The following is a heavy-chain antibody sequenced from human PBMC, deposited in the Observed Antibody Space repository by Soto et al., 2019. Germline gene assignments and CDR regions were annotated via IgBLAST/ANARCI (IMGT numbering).Heavy chain of an antibody. CDR1: GGSISSSSYY. D-gene: IGHD3-22*01. CDR2: IYYSGST. CDR3: ARRLYYDSSGFEGGGMDV. V-gene: IGHV4-39*01. Sequence: PSETLSLTCTVSGGSISSSSYYWGWIRQPPGNGLELIGSIYYSGSTYYNPSLKSRVTISVDTSKNQFSLKLSSVTAADTAVYYCARRLYYDSSGFEGGGMDVWGQGTTVT. J-gene: IGHJ6*02.